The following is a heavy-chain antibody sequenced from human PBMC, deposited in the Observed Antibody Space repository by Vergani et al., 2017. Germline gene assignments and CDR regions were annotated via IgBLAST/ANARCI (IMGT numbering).Heavy chain of an antibody. CDR1: GGSISSGGYY. CDR3: AREEGPVVPGARGLRYNWFDP. D-gene: IGHD2-2*01. Sequence: QVQLQESGPGLVKPSQTLSLICTVSGGSISSGGYYWSWIRPHPGNGLEWIGDIYDSGSTYYNPSLKSRITVAVDTSKNQFSLKLSSVTAANTAVYYCAREEGPVVPGARGLRYNWFDPWGQGTLVTVSS. V-gene: IGHV4-31*03. J-gene: IGHJ5*02. CDR2: IYDSGST.